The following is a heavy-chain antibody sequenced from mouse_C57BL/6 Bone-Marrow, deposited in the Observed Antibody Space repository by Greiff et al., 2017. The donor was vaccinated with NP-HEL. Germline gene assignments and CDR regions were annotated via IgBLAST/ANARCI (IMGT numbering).Heavy chain of an antibody. D-gene: IGHD2-4*01. J-gene: IGHJ1*03. CDR3: ASRGIYYDYDGRCFDV. CDR2: IYPRSGNT. V-gene: IGHV1-81*01. Sequence: VQLQQSGAELARPGASVKLSCKASGYTFTSYGISWVKQRTGQGLEWIGEIYPRSGNTYYNEKFKGKATLTADKSSSTAYMELRSLTSEDSAVYFCASRGIYYDYDGRCFDVGGTGTTVTVSS. CDR1: GYTFTSYG.